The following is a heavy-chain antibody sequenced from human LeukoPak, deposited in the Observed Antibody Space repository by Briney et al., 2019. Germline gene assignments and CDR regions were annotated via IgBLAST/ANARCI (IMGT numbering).Heavy chain of an antibody. V-gene: IGHV1-24*01. CDR3: ATAAAGPFDY. J-gene: IGHJ4*02. CDR2: FDPEDGET. Sequence: ASVKVSCKVSGYTLTELSMHWVRRAPGKGLEWMGGFDPEDGETIYAQKFQGRVTMTEDTSTDTACMELSSLRSEDTAVYYCATAAAGPFDYRGQGTLVTVSS. CDR1: GYTLTELS. D-gene: IGHD6-13*01.